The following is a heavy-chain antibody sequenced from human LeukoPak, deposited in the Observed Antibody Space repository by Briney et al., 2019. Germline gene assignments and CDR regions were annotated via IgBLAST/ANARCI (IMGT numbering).Heavy chain of an antibody. D-gene: IGHD3-16*01. CDR2: IRPNSGGT. Sequence: ASVKVSCKASGYTFGAYYMYWVRQAPGQGLEWMGWIRPNSGGTNYTQKFQGRVTMTRDTSINKAYMELSRLTSDDTAVYFCTTWGLHFDIWGQGTMVIVAS. J-gene: IGHJ3*02. V-gene: IGHV1-2*02. CDR1: GYTFGAYY. CDR3: TTWGLHFDI.